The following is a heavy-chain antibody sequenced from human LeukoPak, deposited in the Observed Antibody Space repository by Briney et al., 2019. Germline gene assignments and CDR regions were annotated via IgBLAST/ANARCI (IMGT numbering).Heavy chain of an antibody. CDR3: ARVTSSGYYYYYMDV. CDR2: IYTSGST. Sequence: SQTLSLTCTVSGGSISSGRYYWRWIRQPAGKGLEWLVRIYTSGSTNYNPSLKSRVTISVDTSKNQFSLKLSPVTAADTAVYYCARVTSSGYYYYYMDVWGKGTTVTVSS. J-gene: IGHJ6*03. V-gene: IGHV4-61*02. D-gene: IGHD3-22*01. CDR1: GGSISSGRYY.